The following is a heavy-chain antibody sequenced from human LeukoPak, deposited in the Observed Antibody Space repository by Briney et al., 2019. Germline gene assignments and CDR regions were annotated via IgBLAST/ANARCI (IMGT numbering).Heavy chain of an antibody. V-gene: IGHV4-39*07. D-gene: IGHD6-19*01. CDR2: IYYSGST. Sequence: SETLSLTCTVSGGSISSSSYYWGWIRQPPGKGLEWIGSIYYSGSTYYNPSLKSRVTMSVDTSKNQFSLKLSSVTAADTAVYYCARDRGWLPREPYFDYWGQGTLVTVSS. J-gene: IGHJ4*02. CDR1: GGSISSSSYY. CDR3: ARDRGWLPREPYFDY.